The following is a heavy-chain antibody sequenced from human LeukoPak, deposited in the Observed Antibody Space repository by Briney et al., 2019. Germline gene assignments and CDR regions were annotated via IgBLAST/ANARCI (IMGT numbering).Heavy chain of an antibody. CDR1: GFTCSSYA. D-gene: IGHD3-22*01. V-gene: IGHV3-23*01. CDR2: ISGSGGST. CDR3: AKDKHYYDSSGY. J-gene: IGHJ4*02. Sequence: GGSLRLSCAASGFTCSSYAMSCVRQAPGKGLEWVSAISGSGGSTYYADSVKGRFTISRDNSKNTLYLQMNSLRAEDTAVYYCAKDKHYYDSSGYWGQGTLVTVSS.